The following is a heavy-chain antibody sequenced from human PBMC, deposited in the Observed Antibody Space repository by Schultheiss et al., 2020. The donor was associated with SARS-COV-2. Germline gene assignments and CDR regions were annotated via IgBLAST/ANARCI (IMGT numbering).Heavy chain of an antibody. CDR3: ARHRFRGRTGGLNWFDP. D-gene: IGHD2-8*02. V-gene: IGHV4-59*05. CDR2: IYHSGRT. J-gene: IGHJ5*02. CDR1: GGSISSYY. Sequence: SETLSLTCTVSGGSISSYYWSWIRQPPGKGLEWIGSIYHSGRTYYNPSLKSRVTISVDTSKNQFSLKLSSVTAADTAVYYCARHRFRGRTGGLNWFDPWGQGTLVTVSS.